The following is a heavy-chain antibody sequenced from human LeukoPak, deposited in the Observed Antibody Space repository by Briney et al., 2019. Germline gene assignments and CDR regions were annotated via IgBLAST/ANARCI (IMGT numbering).Heavy chain of an antibody. CDR1: GGTFSNYA. V-gene: IGHV1-69*13. CDR3: ANSLKAGYYGMDV. CDR2: IIPIFGTA. J-gene: IGHJ6*02. Sequence: SVTVSCKASGGTFSNYAISWVRQAPGQGLEWMGGIIPIFGTANYAQKFQGRVTITADESTSTAYMELSSLRSEDTAVYYCANSLKAGYYGMDVWGQGTTVTVSS. D-gene: IGHD2-15*01.